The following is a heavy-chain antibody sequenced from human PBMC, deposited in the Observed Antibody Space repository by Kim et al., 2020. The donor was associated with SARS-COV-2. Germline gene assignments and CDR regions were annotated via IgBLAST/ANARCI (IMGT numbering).Heavy chain of an antibody. J-gene: IGHJ3*02. CDR3: ARDQLLWFGDPRAFDI. D-gene: IGHD3-10*01. V-gene: IGHV4-38-2*02. CDR1: GYSISSGYY. Sequence: SETLSLTCTVSGYSISSGYYWGWIRQPPGKGLEWIGSIYHSGSTYYNPSLKSRVTISVDTSKNQFSLKLSSVTAADTAVYYCARDQLLWFGDPRAFDIWGQGTMVTVSS. CDR2: IYHSGST.